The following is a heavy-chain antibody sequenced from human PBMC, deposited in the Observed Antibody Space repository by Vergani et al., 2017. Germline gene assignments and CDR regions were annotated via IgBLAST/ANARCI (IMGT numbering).Heavy chain of an antibody. J-gene: IGHJ3*02. Sequence: EVQLVPSGAEVKKPGESLTISCKGSGYSFTSYWIGWVRQMPGKGLEWMGIIYPGDSDTRYSPSFQGQVTISADKSISTAYLQWSSLKASDTAMYYCARQDSSGEDRDAFDIWGQGTMVTVSS. CDR2: IYPGDSDT. V-gene: IGHV5-51*01. CDR3: ARQDSSGEDRDAFDI. CDR1: GYSFTSYW. D-gene: IGHD3-22*01.